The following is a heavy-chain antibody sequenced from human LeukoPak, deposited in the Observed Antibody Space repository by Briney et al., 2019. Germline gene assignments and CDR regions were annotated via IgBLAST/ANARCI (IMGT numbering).Heavy chain of an antibody. CDR2: ISGSGGST. J-gene: IGHJ4*02. CDR3: AKGRSAFGVVGYY. Sequence: GGSLRLSCAASGFTFSSYAMSWVRQAPGKGLEWVSAISGSGGSTYYADSVKGRFTISRDNSKNTLYLQMNSLRAEDAAVYYCAKGRSAFGVVGYYWGQGTLVTVSS. CDR1: GFTFSSYA. D-gene: IGHD3-3*01. V-gene: IGHV3-23*01.